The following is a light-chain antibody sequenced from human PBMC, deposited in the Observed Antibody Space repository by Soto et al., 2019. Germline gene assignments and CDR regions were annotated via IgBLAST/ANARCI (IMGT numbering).Light chain of an antibody. Sequence: QSVLTQPRSVSGSPGQSVTISCTGSSGDIGGSNYVSWYQQHPGKAPKLMIYDVTKRPSGVPDRFSGSKSGNTASLTISGLQAEDEADYYCCSYAGSYTSNYVFGTGTKLTVL. CDR3: CSYAGSYTSNYV. CDR2: DVT. CDR1: SGDIGGSNY. V-gene: IGLV2-11*01. J-gene: IGLJ1*01.